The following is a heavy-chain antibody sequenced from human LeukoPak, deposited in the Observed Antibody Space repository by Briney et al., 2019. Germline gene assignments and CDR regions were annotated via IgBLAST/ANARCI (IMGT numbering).Heavy chain of an antibody. J-gene: IGHJ4*02. CDR3: VRDVWGDRDSYFDY. Sequence: GGSLRLSCAASGFTFSTYTMHWVRQAPGKGLVWVSRINSDGRSTSYADSLKARFIISRDNAKNTLYLQMNSLRAEDTAVYYCVRDVWGDRDSYFDYWGQGSLVTVSS. D-gene: IGHD2-21*01. V-gene: IGHV3-74*01. CDR2: INSDGRST. CDR1: GFTFSTYT.